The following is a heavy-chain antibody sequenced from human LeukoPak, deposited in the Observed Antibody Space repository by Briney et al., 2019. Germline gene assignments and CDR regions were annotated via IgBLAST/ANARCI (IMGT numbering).Heavy chain of an antibody. D-gene: IGHD1-26*01. Sequence: PGGSLRLSCAASGFTLSNAWMSWVRQAPGKGLEWVGRIKSKTDGGTTDYAAPVKGRFTISRDDSKNTLYLQMNSLKTEDTAVYYCTTPLPGGWDYYYYYYMDVWGKGTTVTVSS. J-gene: IGHJ6*03. CDR3: TTPLPGGWDYYYYYYMDV. V-gene: IGHV3-15*01. CDR2: IKSKTDGGTT. CDR1: GFTLSNAW.